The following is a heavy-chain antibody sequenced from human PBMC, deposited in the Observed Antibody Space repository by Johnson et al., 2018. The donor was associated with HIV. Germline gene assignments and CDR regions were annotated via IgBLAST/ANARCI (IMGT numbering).Heavy chain of an antibody. CDR1: GFTFSSYW. Sequence: VQLVESGGNLIQPGGSLRLSCAASGFTFSSYWMSWVRQAPGKGLEWVSVIYSGGSTFYADSVKGRFTISRDNAKNSLYLKMNSLRAEDTALDYCAKSPAKDHGGNSGAFAIWGQGTMVTVSS. V-gene: IGHV3-53*01. J-gene: IGHJ3*02. D-gene: IGHD4-23*01. CDR3: AKSPAKDHGGNSGAFAI. CDR2: IYSGGST.